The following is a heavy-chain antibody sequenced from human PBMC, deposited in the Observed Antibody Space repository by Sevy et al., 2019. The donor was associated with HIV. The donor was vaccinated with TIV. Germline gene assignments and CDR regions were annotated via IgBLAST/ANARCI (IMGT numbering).Heavy chain of an antibody. CDR1: GYTFTSYG. J-gene: IGHJ4*02. Sequence: ASVKVSCKASGYTFTSYGISWVRQAPGQGLEWMGWISAYNGNTNYPQKLQGRVTMTTDTSTSTAYMELRSLRSDDTAVYYCARGTLLRFLEWLPPNDYWGQGTLVTVSS. D-gene: IGHD3-3*01. CDR3: ARGTLLRFLEWLPPNDY. V-gene: IGHV1-18*01. CDR2: ISAYNGNT.